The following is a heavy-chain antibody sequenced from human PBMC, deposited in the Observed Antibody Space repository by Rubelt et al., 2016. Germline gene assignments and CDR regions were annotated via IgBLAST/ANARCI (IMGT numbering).Heavy chain of an antibody. CDR2: IIPIFGTA. D-gene: IGHD2-21*02. CDR3: ARDSSECGCGGDCCTYYYGMDV. Sequence: QVQLVQSGAEVKEPGSSVKVSCKASGGTFSSYAISWVRQAPGQGLEWMGGIIPIFGTANYAQKFQGRVTITADESTSTAYMELSSLRSEDTAVYYCARDSSECGCGGDCCTYYYGMDVWGQGTTVTVSS. CDR1: GGTFSSYA. J-gene: IGHJ6*02. V-gene: IGHV1-69*01.